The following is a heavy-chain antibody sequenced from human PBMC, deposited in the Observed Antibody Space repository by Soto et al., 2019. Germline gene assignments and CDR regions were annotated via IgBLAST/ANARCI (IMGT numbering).Heavy chain of an antibody. CDR1: GFTFSSYA. V-gene: IGHV3-23*01. J-gene: IGHJ6*02. CDR3: AKEVTYYYGSGSYLYYYGMDV. Sequence: GGSLRLSCAASGFTFSSYAMSWVRQAPGKGLEWVSAISGSGGSTYYADSVKGRFTISRDNSKNTLYLQMNSLRAEDTAVYYCAKEVTYYYGSGSYLYYYGMDVWGQGTTVTVSS. D-gene: IGHD3-10*01. CDR2: ISGSGGST.